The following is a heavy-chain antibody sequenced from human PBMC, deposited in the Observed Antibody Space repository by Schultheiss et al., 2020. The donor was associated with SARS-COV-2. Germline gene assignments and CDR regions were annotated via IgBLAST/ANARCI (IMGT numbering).Heavy chain of an antibody. CDR2: FYSSENT. V-gene: IGHV4-59*01. J-gene: IGHJ5*02. Sequence: SETLSLTCAVYGGSFSGYYWTWIRQSPGKGLEWIGYFYSSENTNYNPSLQSRVTMSVDVSKKQLSLRLSSVTAADSAVYYCARGSEGFDPWGQGTQVTVSS. CDR3: ARGSEGFDP. CDR1: GGSFSGYY.